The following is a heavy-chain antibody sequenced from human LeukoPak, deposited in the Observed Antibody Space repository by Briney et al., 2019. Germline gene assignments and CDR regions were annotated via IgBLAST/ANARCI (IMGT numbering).Heavy chain of an antibody. CDR3: TTDTPFYYYDSSGYYRAEYFQH. CDR1: GGSFSGYY. D-gene: IGHD3-22*01. J-gene: IGHJ1*01. Sequence: ETLSLTCAVYGGSFSGYYWSWIRQPPGKGLEWVGRIKSKTDGGTTDYAAPVKGRFTISRDDSKNTLYLQMNSLKTEDTAVYYCTTDTPFYYYDSSGYYRAEYFQHWGQGTLVTVSS. CDR2: IKSKTDGGTT. V-gene: IGHV3-15*01.